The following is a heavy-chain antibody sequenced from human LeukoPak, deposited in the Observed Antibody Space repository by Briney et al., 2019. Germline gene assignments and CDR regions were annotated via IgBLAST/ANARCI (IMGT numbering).Heavy chain of an antibody. CDR2: ISCGGGNK. CDR3: AKAHSSGMYYFDY. D-gene: IGHD3-22*01. CDR1: GFTFSTYV. Sequence: GGSLRLSCAASGFTFSTYVMHWVRQAPDKGLEWVAVISCGGGNKNYADPVKGRFSISRDDSKNTLYLQMNSLRDEDTAVYYCAKAHSSGMYYFDYWGQGTLVTVSS. J-gene: IGHJ4*02. V-gene: IGHV3-30*18.